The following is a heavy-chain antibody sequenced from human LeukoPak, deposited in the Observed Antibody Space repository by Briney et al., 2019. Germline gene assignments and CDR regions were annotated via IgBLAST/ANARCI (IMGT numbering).Heavy chain of an antibody. CDR1: GFTFSSYG. V-gene: IGHV3-48*01. Sequence: PGGSLRLSCAASGFTFSSYGMHWVRQAPGKGLEWVAHIRSDSETIDYADSVKGRFTISRDNAKSSLFLQMNSLRAEDTAVYYCARDHDWVFDYWGQGTLVTVSS. CDR3: ARDHDWVFDY. CDR2: IRSDSETI. J-gene: IGHJ4*02. D-gene: IGHD3-9*01.